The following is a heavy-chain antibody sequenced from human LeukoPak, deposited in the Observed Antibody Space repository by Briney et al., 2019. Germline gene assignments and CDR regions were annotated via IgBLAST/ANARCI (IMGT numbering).Heavy chain of an antibody. V-gene: IGHV1-2*02. CDR2: INPNSGGT. CDR1: GYTFTGYY. Sequence: ASVKVSCKASGYTFTGYYMHWVRQAPGQGLEWMGWINPNSGGTNYAQKFQGRVTMTRDTSISTAYMELSRLRSDDTAVYYCARTYYYDSSGYYRWAFDIWGQGTMVTVSS. CDR3: ARTYYYDSSGYYRWAFDI. D-gene: IGHD3-22*01. J-gene: IGHJ3*02.